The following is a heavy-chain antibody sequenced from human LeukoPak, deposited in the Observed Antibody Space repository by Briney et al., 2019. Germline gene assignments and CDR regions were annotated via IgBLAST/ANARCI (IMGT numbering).Heavy chain of an antibody. CDR3: AKLPDGYSSGSDAFDI. V-gene: IGHV3-30*18. CDR2: ISYDGSNK. D-gene: IGHD6-19*01. Sequence: AGRSLRLSCAASGFTFSSYGMHWVRQAPGKGLEWVAVISYDGSNKYYADSVKGRFTISRDNSKNTLYLQMNSLRAEDTAVYYCAKLPDGYSSGSDAFDIWGQGTMVTVSS. J-gene: IGHJ3*02. CDR1: GFTFSSYG.